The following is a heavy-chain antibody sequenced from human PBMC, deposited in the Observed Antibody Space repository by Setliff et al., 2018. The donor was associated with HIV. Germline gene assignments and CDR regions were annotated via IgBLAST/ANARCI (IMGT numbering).Heavy chain of an antibody. J-gene: IGHJ4*02. V-gene: IGHV3-66*02. CDR1: GFTVSSNY. Sequence: PGGSLRLSCAASGFTVSSNYMSWVRQAPGKGLEWVSVIYIDGSTYYADSVRGRFTISRDNYKNTLYLQMKSLGAEDTAVYYCAREDPPADFHFWSGRLADWGQGSLVTVSS. CDR2: IYIDGST. D-gene: IGHD3-3*02. CDR3: AREDPPADFHFWSGRLAD.